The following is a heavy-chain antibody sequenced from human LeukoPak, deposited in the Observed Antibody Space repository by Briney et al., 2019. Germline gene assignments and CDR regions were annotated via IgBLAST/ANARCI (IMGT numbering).Heavy chain of an antibody. J-gene: IGHJ3*02. CDR1: GYSISSGYY. Sequence: PSETLSLTCTVYGYSISSGYYWGWIRQPPGKGLEWIGSIYHNASTYYNPYRKSRVTIYADTSKNQFALSMSPFTATDTALYSCARLSWPGGDCDAFDIWGQGTMVTV. CDR2: IYHNAST. CDR3: ARLSWPGGDCDAFDI. V-gene: IGHV4-38-2*02. D-gene: IGHD2-21*02.